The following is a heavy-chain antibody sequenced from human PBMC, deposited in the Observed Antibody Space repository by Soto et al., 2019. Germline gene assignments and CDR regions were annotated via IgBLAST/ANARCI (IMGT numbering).Heavy chain of an antibody. J-gene: IGHJ4*02. CDR3: ARSGSIVVVTDFDY. D-gene: IGHD3-22*01. CDR1: GYTFTSYG. CDR2: NSAYNGNT. Sequence: ASVKVSCKASGYTFTSYGISWVRQAPGQGLEWKGWNSAYNGNTNYAQKLQGRVTMTTDTSTSTAYMELRSLRPDDTAVYYCARSGSIVVVTDFDYWGQGTLVTVSS. V-gene: IGHV1-18*01.